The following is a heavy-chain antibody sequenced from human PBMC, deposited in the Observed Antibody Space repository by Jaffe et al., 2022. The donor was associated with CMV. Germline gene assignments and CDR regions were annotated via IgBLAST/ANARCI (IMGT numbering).Heavy chain of an antibody. CDR1: GGSFSGYY. V-gene: IGHV4-34*01. Sequence: QVQLQQWGAGLLKPSETLSLTCAVYGGSFSGYYWSWIRQPPGKGLEWIGEINHSGSTNYNPSLKSRVTISVDTSKNQFSLKLSSVTAADTAVYYCARLGADGYNSYYFDYWGQGTLVTVSS. J-gene: IGHJ4*02. D-gene: IGHD5-12*01. CDR3: ARLGADGYNSYYFDY. CDR2: INHSGST.